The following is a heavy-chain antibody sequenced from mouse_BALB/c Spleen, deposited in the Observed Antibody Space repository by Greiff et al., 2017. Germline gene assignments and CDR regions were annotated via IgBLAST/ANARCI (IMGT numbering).Heavy chain of an antibody. V-gene: IGHV14-3*02. D-gene: IGHD1-1*01. J-gene: IGHJ2*01. Sequence: EVKLQESGAELVKPGASVKLSCTASGFNIKDTYMHWVKQRPEQGLEWIGRIDPANGNTKYDPKFQGKATITADTSSNTAYLQLSSLTSEDTAVYYCARLGYGSSYDYWGQGTTLTVSS. CDR3: ARLGYGSSYDY. CDR1: GFNIKDTY. CDR2: IDPANGNT.